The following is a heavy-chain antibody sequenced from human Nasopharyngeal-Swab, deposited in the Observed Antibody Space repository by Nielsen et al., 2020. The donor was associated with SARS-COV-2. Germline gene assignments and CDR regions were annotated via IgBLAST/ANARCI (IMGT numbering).Heavy chain of an antibody. CDR2: ISYDGSNK. V-gene: IGHV3-30*04. J-gene: IGHJ4*02. Sequence: GESLKISCAASGFTFSSYAMHWVRQAPGKGLEWVAVISYDGSNKYYADSVKGRFTISRDNAKNSLYLQMNSLRAEDTALYYCAKDHRTYSSGWFDYWGQGTLVTVSS. D-gene: IGHD6-19*01. CDR1: GFTFSSYA. CDR3: AKDHRTYSSGWFDY.